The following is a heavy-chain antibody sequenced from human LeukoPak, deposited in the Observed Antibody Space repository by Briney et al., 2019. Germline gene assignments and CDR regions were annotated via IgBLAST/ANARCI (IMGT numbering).Heavy chain of an antibody. CDR3: ARDRSDSSGYYYVEYYYYMDV. J-gene: IGHJ6*03. Sequence: PSETLSLTCTVSGGSISSSSYYWGWIRQPPGKGLEWIGSIYYSGSTYYNPSLKSRVTISVETSKNQFSLKLSSVTAADTAVYYCARDRSDSSGYYYVEYYYYMDVWGKGTTVTISS. V-gene: IGHV4-39*07. CDR1: GGSISSSSYY. D-gene: IGHD3-22*01. CDR2: IYYSGST.